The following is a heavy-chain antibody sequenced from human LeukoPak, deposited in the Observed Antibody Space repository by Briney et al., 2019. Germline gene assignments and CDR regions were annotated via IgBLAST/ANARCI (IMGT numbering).Heavy chain of an antibody. CDR1: GDPISSSY. V-gene: IGHV4-59*01. CDR3: ARESRVHYYMDV. D-gene: IGHD1-1*01. J-gene: IGHJ6*03. CDR2: INYSGST. Sequence: SETLSLTCSVSGDPISSSYWSWIRQPPGKGLEWIGYINYSGSTNYNPSLKSRVTISVDTSKNQFSLKLSSVTAADTAVYYCARESRVHYYMDVWGKGTTVTVSS.